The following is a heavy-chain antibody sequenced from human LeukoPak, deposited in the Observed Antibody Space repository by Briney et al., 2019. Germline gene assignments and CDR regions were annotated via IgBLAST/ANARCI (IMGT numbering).Heavy chain of an antibody. CDR2: IYSGGST. Sequence: PGGSLRLSCAASGFTVSSNYMSWVRQAPGKGLEWVSVIYSGGSTYYADSVKGRFTISRDNSKNTLYLQMNSLRAEDTAVYYCARMVRFLEWSFDYWGQGTLVTVSS. CDR3: ARMVRFLEWSFDY. V-gene: IGHV3-53*01. D-gene: IGHD3-3*01. J-gene: IGHJ4*02. CDR1: GFTVSSNY.